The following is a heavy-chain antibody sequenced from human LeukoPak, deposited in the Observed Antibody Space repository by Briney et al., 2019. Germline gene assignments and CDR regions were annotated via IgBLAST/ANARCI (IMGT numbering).Heavy chain of an antibody. CDR3: AREINLVGAINY. Sequence: PGGSLRLSCAASGFTFNNYSMNWVRQAPGKGLEGVSSISSSSSYIYYADSVKGRFTTSRDNAKNSLFLHMNSLGAEDAAVYYCAREINLVGAINYWGQGTLVTVSS. V-gene: IGHV3-21*01. D-gene: IGHD1-26*01. CDR1: GFTFNNYS. J-gene: IGHJ4*02. CDR2: ISSSSSYI.